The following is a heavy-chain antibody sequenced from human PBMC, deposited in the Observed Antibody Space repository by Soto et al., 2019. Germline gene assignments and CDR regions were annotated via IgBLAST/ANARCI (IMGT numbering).Heavy chain of an antibody. D-gene: IGHD1-1*01. J-gene: IGHJ4*02. V-gene: IGHV1-69*02. CDR1: GGTFSSYT. CDR2: IIPILGIA. Sequence: QVQLVQSGAEVKKPGSSVKVSCKASGGTFSSYTISWVRQAPGQGLEWRGRIIPILGIANYAQKFQGRVTITADKSTSTAYMALSSLRSEDKAVYYCASDLNMECGFDYWGQGPLVTVSS. CDR3: ASDLNMECGFDY.